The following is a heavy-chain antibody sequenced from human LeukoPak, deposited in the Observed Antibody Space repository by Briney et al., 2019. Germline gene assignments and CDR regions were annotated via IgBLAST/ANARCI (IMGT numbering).Heavy chain of an antibody. D-gene: IGHD6-13*01. J-gene: IGHJ4*02. Sequence: GWSLRLSCPASGFIFSNYGLHWVRPAPGRRLEWVAVIWNDGRETFITDSVKSRFRIARDNSKITLYLQMNSLRAEDTAGYFCARDMGRAWYGPPDYWGQGTLVTVSS. CDR3: ARDMGRAWYGPPDY. V-gene: IGHV3-33*01. CDR1: GFIFSNYG. CDR2: IWNDGRET.